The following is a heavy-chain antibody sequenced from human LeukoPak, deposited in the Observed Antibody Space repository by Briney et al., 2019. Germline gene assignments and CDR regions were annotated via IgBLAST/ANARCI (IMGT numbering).Heavy chain of an antibody. CDR1: GGSISSSSYC. CDR3: ARDKLGSPFDAFDI. CDR2: IYYSGST. V-gene: IGHV4-39*07. Sequence: SETLSLTGTVSGGSISSSSYCWGWIRQPPGKGLEWIGSIYYSGSTYYNPSLKSRVTISVDTSKNQFSLKLSSVTAADTAVYYCARDKLGSPFDAFDIWGQGTMVTVSS. D-gene: IGHD1-26*01. J-gene: IGHJ3*02.